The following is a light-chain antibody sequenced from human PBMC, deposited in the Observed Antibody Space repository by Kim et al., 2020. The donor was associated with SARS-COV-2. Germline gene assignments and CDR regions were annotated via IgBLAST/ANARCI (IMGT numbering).Light chain of an antibody. CDR1: QGVSSN. CDR2: AAS. V-gene: IGKV3-15*01. CDR3: QQYSNWPWT. J-gene: IGKJ1*01. Sequence: DTAMTQSPATLSVSPGERATLSCRASQGVSSNLAWYQHKPGQAPRLLIYAASTRATGIPARFSGSGSGTEFTLTISSLQSEDFAVYFCQQYSNWPWTFGQGTKVDIK.